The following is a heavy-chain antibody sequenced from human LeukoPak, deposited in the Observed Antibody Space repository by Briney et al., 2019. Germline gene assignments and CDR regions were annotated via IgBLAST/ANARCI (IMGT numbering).Heavy chain of an antibody. CDR2: IYYSGST. Sequence: SQTLSLTCTVSGGSISGGGYYWSWIRQHPGKGLEWIGYIYYSGSTYYNPSLKSRVTISVDTSKNQFSLKLSSVTAADTAVYYCLRFTMFTRYFDYWGQGTLVTVSS. J-gene: IGHJ4*02. CDR3: LRFTMFTRYFDY. D-gene: IGHD3-10*02. CDR1: GGSISGGGYY. V-gene: IGHV4-31*03.